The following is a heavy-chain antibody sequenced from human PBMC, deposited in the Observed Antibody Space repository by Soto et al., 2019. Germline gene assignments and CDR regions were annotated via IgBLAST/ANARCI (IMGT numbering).Heavy chain of an antibody. D-gene: IGHD2-15*01. CDR3: ARARRSRYCSGGSCYSGAFDI. V-gene: IGHV1-46*01. J-gene: IGHJ3*02. CDR2: INPSGGST. CDR1: GYTFTSYY. Sequence: QVQLVQSGAEVKKPGASVKVSCKASGYTFTSYYMHWVRQAPGQGLEWMGIINPSGGSTSYAQKFQGSVTMTRDTSTSTVYIELSSLRSEDAAVYYCARARRSRYCSGGSCYSGAFDIWGQGTMVTVSS.